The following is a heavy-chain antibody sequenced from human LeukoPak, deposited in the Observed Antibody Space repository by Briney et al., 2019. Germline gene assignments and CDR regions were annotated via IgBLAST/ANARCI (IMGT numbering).Heavy chain of an antibody. CDR1: GFTFSSYS. CDR2: ISSSSSYI. D-gene: IGHD6-19*01. CDR3: ARDLAVAGNFDY. J-gene: IGHJ4*02. Sequence: GGSLRLSCAASGFTFSSYSMNWVRQAPGKGLEWVSSISSSSSYIYYADSVEGRFTISRDNAKNSLYLQMNSLRAEDTAVYYCARDLAVAGNFDYWGQGTLVTVSS. V-gene: IGHV3-21*01.